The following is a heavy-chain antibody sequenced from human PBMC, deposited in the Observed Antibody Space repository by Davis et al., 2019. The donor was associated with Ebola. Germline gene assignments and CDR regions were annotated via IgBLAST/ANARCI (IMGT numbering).Heavy chain of an antibody. CDR1: GFTFSSYA. J-gene: IGHJ4*02. D-gene: IGHD6-13*01. V-gene: IGHV3-30-3*01. Sequence: SLKISCAASGFTFSSYAMHWVRQAPGKGLEWVAVISYDGSNKYYADSVKGRFTISRDNSKNTLYLQMNSLRAEDTAVYYCARAIAAAGTPPSTYWGQGTLVTISS. CDR2: ISYDGSNK. CDR3: ARAIAAAGTPPSTY.